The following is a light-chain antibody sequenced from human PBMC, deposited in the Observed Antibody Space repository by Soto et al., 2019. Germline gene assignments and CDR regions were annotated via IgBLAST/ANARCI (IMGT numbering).Light chain of an antibody. Sequence: QPVLTQSSSASASLGSSVKLNCTLSSGHSSYIIAWHQQQPGKAPRYLMKLEGSGGYNKGSGVPDRFSGSSSGADRYLTISNVQSEDEADYYCETWDSRGVVFGGGTKLTVL. CDR1: SGHSSYI. CDR2: LEGSGGY. V-gene: IGLV4-60*03. J-gene: IGLJ2*01. CDR3: ETWDSRGVV.